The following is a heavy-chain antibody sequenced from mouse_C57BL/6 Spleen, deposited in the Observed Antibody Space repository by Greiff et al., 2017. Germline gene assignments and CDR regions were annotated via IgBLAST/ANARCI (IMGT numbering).Heavy chain of an antibody. Sequence: EVQGVESGEGLVKPGGSLKLSCAASGFTFSSYAMSWVRQTPEKRLEWVAYISSGGDYIYYADTVKGRFTISRDNARNTLYLQMSSLKSEDTAMYYCTRDHGSSYGYFDVWGTGTTVTVSS. D-gene: IGHD1-1*01. V-gene: IGHV5-9-1*02. CDR1: GFTFSSYA. CDR2: ISSGGDYI. CDR3: TRDHGSSYGYFDV. J-gene: IGHJ1*03.